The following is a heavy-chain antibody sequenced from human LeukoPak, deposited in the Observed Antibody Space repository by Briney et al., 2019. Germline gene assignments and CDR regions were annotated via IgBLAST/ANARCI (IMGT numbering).Heavy chain of an antibody. V-gene: IGHV3-7*04. CDR3: ARPRGSSWYFDF. CDR2: IKQDGSEK. D-gene: IGHD6-13*01. CDR1: GFTFSSYW. Sequence: GGVLRLSCAASGFTFSSYWMSWVRQAPGKGLEWVANIKQDGSEKYYVDSLKGRFTISRDNAKNSLYLQMNSLRVEDTAVYYCARPRGSSWYFDFWGQGTLVTVSS. J-gene: IGHJ4*02.